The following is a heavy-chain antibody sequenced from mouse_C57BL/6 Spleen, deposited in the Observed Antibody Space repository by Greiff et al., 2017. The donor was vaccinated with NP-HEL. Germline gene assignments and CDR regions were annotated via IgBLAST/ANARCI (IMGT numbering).Heavy chain of an antibody. V-gene: IGHV1-22*01. Sequence: VQLQQSGPELVKPGASVKMSCKASGYTFTDYNMHWVKQSHGKSLEWIGYINPNNGGTSYNKKFKGKATLTVNKSSSTAYMELRSLTSEDSAVYYCLLYDHVEGYWGQGTTLTVSS. CDR3: LLYDHVEGY. CDR2: INPNNGGT. D-gene: IGHD2-3*01. CDR1: GYTFTDYN. J-gene: IGHJ2*01.